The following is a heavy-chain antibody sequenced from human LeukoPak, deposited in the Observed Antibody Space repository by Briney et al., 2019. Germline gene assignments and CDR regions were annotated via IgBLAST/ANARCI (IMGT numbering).Heavy chain of an antibody. V-gene: IGHV3-48*03. CDR3: ARDRRKGSSGWDDEGVCFDP. Sequence: GGSLRLFCAASGFTFSSYEMNWVRQAPGKGLEWVSYISSSGNTIYYADSVKGRFTISRDNAKNTLYLQMHSLRAEDTAVFYCARDRRKGSSGWDDEGVCFDPWGQGTLVTVSS. CDR2: ISSSGNTI. CDR1: GFTFSSYE. J-gene: IGHJ5*02. D-gene: IGHD6-19*01.